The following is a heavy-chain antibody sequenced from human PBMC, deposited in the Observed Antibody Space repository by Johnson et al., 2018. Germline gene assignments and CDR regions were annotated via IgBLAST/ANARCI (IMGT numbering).Heavy chain of an antibody. Sequence: QVQLQQSGAGLLKPSEPLSLTCAVYGGSFSGYYWSWIRQPPGKGLEWIGEINHSGSTNYNPSLKSRVTISVDTSKNQFSLKLSPVTAAEKAVYYCARAALWSTSWAFDIWGQGTMVTVSS. D-gene: IGHD3-10*01. CDR2: INHSGST. J-gene: IGHJ3*02. CDR1: GGSFSGYY. CDR3: ARAALWSTSWAFDI. V-gene: IGHV4-34*01.